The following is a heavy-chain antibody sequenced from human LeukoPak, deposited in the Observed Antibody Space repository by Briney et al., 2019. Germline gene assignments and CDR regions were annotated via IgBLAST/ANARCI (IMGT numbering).Heavy chain of an antibody. CDR2: IKRKTNGGTA. J-gene: IGHJ4*02. CDR1: GFTFSNAW. Sequence: KTGGPLRLSCAASGFTFSNAWMSWVRQAPGKGLEWIGHIKRKTNGGTADYAAPVKGRFTISRDDSKNTLYLQINTLRTEDTAVYYCTTDFPDYFHSWGQGTLVTVSS. CDR3: TTDFPDYFHS. V-gene: IGHV3-15*01.